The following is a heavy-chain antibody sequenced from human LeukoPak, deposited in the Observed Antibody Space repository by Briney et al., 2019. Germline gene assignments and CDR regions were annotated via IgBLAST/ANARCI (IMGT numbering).Heavy chain of an antibody. J-gene: IGHJ4*02. V-gene: IGHV4-39*01. CDR1: GGSISSSSAY. Sequence: SETLSLTCTVSGGSISSSSAYWGWIRQPPGKGLEWIGSIYYSKNTYYNPSLKSRVAISADTSKNQFPLTLGSVSATDTAVYYCVSPRGFSYGYFDYWGQGTLVTVSS. D-gene: IGHD5-18*01. CDR2: IYYSKNT. CDR3: VSPRGFSYGYFDY.